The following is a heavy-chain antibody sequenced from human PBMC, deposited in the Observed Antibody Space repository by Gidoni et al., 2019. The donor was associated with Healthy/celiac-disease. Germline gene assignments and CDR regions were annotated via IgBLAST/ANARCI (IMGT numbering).Heavy chain of an antibody. J-gene: IGHJ6*03. V-gene: IGHV4-34*01. Sequence: QVQLQQWGAGLLKPSETLSLTCAVYGGSLSGYYWSWIRQPPGKGLEWIGEINHSGSTNYNPSLKSRDTISVDTSKNQFSLKLSSVTAADTAVYYCARAPKLYYYDSSGYYRYYYYYMDVWGKGTTVTVSS. D-gene: IGHD3-22*01. CDR3: ARAPKLYYYDSSGYYRYYYYYMDV. CDR2: INHSGST. CDR1: GGSLSGYY.